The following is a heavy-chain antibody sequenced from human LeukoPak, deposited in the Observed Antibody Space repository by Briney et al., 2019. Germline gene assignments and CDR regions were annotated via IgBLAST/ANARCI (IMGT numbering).Heavy chain of an antibody. CDR3: ARGHYGLDV. J-gene: IGHJ6*02. Sequence: GGSLRLSCAASGFTFSSYAMRRVRQAPGKGLEWVSTISGSGATTYFADSVKGRFTISRDNSKNTLYLQMNSLRAEDTAVYYCARGHYGLDVWGQGTTVTVSS. CDR1: GFTFSSYA. V-gene: IGHV3-23*01. CDR2: ISGSGATT.